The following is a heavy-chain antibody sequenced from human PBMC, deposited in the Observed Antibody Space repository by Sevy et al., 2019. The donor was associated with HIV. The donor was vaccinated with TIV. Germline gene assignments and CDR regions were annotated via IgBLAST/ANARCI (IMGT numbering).Heavy chain of an antibody. J-gene: IGHJ6*02. D-gene: IGHD6-19*01. CDR2: IKQDGSEK. V-gene: IGHV3-7*01. Sequence: GGFLRLSCAASGFTFSSYWMSWVRQAPGKGLEWVANIKQDGSEKYYVDSVKGRFTISRDNAKNSLYLQMNSLRAEDTAVYYCARDRPYSSGWYDYYYGMDVWGQGTTVTVSS. CDR3: ARDRPYSSGWYDYYYGMDV. CDR1: GFTFSSYW.